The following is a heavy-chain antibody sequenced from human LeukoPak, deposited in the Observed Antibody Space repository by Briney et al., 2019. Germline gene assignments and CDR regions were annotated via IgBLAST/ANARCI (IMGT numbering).Heavy chain of an antibody. CDR2: IYYSGST. Sequence: SETLSLTCTVSGGSINGYYWSWIRQPPGKGLEWIGYIYYSGSTNYNPSLKSRVTISVDTSKNQFSLKLSSVTAADTAVYYCARHVWLQPFDYWGQGTLVTVSS. J-gene: IGHJ4*02. CDR1: GGSINGYY. D-gene: IGHD3-9*01. V-gene: IGHV4-59*08. CDR3: ARHVWLQPFDY.